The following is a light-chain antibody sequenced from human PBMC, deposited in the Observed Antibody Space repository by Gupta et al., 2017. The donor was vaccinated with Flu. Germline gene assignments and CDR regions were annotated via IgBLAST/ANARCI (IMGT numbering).Light chain of an antibody. CDR3: QQGDFFPFT. J-gene: IGKJ2*01. CDR1: HRITTW. CDR2: AAN. V-gene: IGKV1-12*01. Sequence: PSSVSASVRDRVTITCRASHRITTWLAWHQQRPGKAPKLLVYAANTLHSGVPTRFSGRGYGTEFTLTINNLQPEDFATYYCQQGDFFPFTFGQGTRLEI.